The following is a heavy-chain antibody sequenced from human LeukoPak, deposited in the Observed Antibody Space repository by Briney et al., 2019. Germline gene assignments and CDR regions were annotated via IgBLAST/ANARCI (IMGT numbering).Heavy chain of an antibody. CDR2: ISGSGGST. CDR1: GFTFSSYA. CDR3: AKARGWLRINWFDP. J-gene: IGHJ5*02. V-gene: IGHV3-23*01. D-gene: IGHD5-12*01. Sequence: GGSLRLSCAASGFTFSSYAMSWVRQAPGMGLEWVSAISGSGGSTYYADSVKGRFTISRDNSKNTLYLQMNSLRAEDTAVYYCAKARGWLRINWFDPWGQGTLVTVSS.